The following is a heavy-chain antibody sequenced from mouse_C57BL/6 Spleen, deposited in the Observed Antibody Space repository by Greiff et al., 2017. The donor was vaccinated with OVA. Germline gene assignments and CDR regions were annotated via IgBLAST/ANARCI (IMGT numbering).Heavy chain of an antibody. CDR1: GFTFSSYA. CDR2: ISDGGSYT. J-gene: IGHJ2*01. V-gene: IGHV5-4*01. CDR3: ARVYYGNYPYYFDY. Sequence: DVHLVESGGGLVKPGGSLKLSCAASGFTFSSYAMSWVRQTPEKRLEWVATISDGGSYTYYPDNVKGRFTISRDNAKNNLYLQMSHLKSEDTAMYYCARVYYGNYPYYFDYWGQGTTLTVSS. D-gene: IGHD2-1*01.